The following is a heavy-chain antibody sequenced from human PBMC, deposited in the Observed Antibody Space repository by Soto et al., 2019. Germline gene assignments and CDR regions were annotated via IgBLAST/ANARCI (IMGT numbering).Heavy chain of an antibody. CDR1: GGSISSSNW. CDR3: GGGYSGYDDYYYYGMDV. Sequence: PSETLSLTCAVSGGSISSSNWWSWVRQPPGKGLEWIGEIYHSGSTNYNPSLKSRVTISVDKSKNQFSLKLSSVTAADTAVYYCGGGYSGYDDYYYYGMDVWGQGTTVTVSS. J-gene: IGHJ6*02. D-gene: IGHD5-12*01. V-gene: IGHV4-4*02. CDR2: IYHSGST.